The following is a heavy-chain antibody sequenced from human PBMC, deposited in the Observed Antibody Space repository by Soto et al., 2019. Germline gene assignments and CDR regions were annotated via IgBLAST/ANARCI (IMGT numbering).Heavy chain of an antibody. CDR1: GGSFSSHY. V-gene: IGHV4-4*07. CDR3: ATGRSEVVPGAMDT. Sequence: QVQLQESGPGLVKPSETLSLSCTVSGGSFSSHYCNWVRESAGKGLEWIGRIYPTGSTTYNPSLKSRLTMSVDTSKNQFSRRLTSMTAADTAVYYCATGRSEVVPGAMDTWGQGTLVTVPS. D-gene: IGHD2-2*01. CDR2: IYPTGST. J-gene: IGHJ5*02.